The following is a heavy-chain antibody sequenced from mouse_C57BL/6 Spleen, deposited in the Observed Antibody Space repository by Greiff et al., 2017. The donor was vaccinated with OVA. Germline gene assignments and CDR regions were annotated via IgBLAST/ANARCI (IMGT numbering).Heavy chain of an antibody. V-gene: IGHV1-82*01. CDR3: ARGDGYRFAY. CDR1: GYAFSSSW. Sequence: QVQLQQSGPELVKPGASVKISCKASGYAFSSSWMNWVKQRPGKGLEWIGRIYPGDGDTNYNGKFKGKATLTADKSSSTAYMQLSSLTSEDSAVYFCARGDGYRFAYWGQGTLVTVSA. D-gene: IGHD2-3*01. CDR2: IYPGDGDT. J-gene: IGHJ3*01.